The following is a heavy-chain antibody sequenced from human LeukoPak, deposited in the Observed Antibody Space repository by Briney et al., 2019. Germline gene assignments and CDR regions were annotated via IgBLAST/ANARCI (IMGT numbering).Heavy chain of an antibody. CDR2: IYHSGST. J-gene: IGHJ5*02. CDR1: GDSISGSHW. D-gene: IGHD4-11*01. V-gene: IGHV4-4*02. Sequence: SETLSLTCAVSGDSISGSHWWTWGRRPPGKGLEWIGEIYHSGSTNYNPSLKRRVTISVDKSENKLSLPLRSVTAADTAVYYCAKSGDYRFDPWGQGTLVTVSS. CDR3: AKSGDYRFDP.